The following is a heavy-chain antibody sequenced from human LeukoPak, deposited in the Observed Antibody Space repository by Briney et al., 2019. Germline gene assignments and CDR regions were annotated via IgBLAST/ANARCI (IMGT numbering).Heavy chain of an antibody. J-gene: IGHJ3*02. V-gene: IGHV3-23*01. CDR1: VTFSSYG. CDR3: ARDPRGSPLNAFDI. Sequence: GGSLRLSCAASVTFSSYGMSWVRQAPGRGLEWVSAISGSGGSTYYADSVKGRFTISRDNAKNSLYLQMNSLRAEDTAVYYCARDPRGSPLNAFDIWGQGTMVTVSS. D-gene: IGHD1-26*01. CDR2: ISGSGGST.